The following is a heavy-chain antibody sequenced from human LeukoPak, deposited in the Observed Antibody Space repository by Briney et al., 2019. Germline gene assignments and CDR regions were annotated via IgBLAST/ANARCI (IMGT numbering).Heavy chain of an antibody. CDR1: GYTFTSYV. Sequence: SCKASGYTFTSYVMHWVRQAPGKGLEWVAIISYDGSNEYYADSVKGRFTISRDNSKNTLYLQMNSLRAADTAVYYCARGVRRSGSFRGNWFDPWGQGTLVTVSS. V-gene: IGHV3-30*04. CDR2: ISYDGSNE. D-gene: IGHD6-6*01. J-gene: IGHJ5*02. CDR3: ARGVRRSGSFRGNWFDP.